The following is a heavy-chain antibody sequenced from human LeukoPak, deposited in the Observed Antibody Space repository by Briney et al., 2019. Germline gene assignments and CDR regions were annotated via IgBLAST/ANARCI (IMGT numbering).Heavy chain of an antibody. Sequence: GGSRRLSCAASGFTFSSYGMHWARQAPGKGLEWVAVMWYDGSTKYYADPVKGRFTISRDNSKNTLNLQMDSLRAEDTAVYYCAKDGAASTYFDNWGPGTLVTVSS. D-gene: IGHD4/OR15-4a*01. CDR3: AKDGAASTYFDN. V-gene: IGHV3-33*06. J-gene: IGHJ4*02. CDR1: GFTFSSYG. CDR2: MWYDGSTK.